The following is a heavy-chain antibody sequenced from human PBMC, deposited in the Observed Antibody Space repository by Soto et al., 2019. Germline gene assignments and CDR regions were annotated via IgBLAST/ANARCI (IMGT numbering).Heavy chain of an antibody. CDR3: ARVNVVVVAATREYYFDY. CDR1: GYTFTGYY. CDR2: INPNSGGT. V-gene: IGHV1-2*02. J-gene: IGHJ4*02. D-gene: IGHD2-15*01. Sequence: ASVKVSCKASGYTFTGYYMHWVRQTPGQGLEWMGWINPNSGGTNYAQKFQGRVTMTRDTSISTAYMELSRLRSDDTAVYYCARVNVVVVAATREYYFDYWGQGTLVTVSS.